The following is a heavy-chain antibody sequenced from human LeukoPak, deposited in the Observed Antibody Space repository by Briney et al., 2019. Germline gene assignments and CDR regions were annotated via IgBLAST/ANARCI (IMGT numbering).Heavy chain of an antibody. Sequence: GESLKISCKGSGYSFTSYWIGWVRQMPGKGLEWMGIIYPGDSDTRYSPSFQGQVTISADKSISTAYLQWSSLKASDTAMYYCARRYYYGSGSEYYFDYWGQGTLVTVSS. CDR3: ARRYYYGSGSEYYFDY. J-gene: IGHJ4*02. CDR1: GYSFTSYW. D-gene: IGHD3-10*01. CDR2: IYPGDSDT. V-gene: IGHV5-51*01.